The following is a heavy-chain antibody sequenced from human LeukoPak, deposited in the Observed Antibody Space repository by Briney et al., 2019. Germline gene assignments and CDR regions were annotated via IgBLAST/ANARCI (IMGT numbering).Heavy chain of an antibody. CDR1: GFNVSTSY. D-gene: IGHD7-27*01. CDR2: LYSDGTT. CDR3: ARSQNWGNRGYLDY. V-gene: IGHV3-53*01. Sequence: GGSLRLSCAASGFNVSTSYMYWVRQAPRKELEWVSALYSDGTTNYADSVKGRFSISRDNSENTLYLQMNSLRTEDTAVYYCARSQNWGNRGYLDYCGQGTLVTVSS. J-gene: IGHJ4*02.